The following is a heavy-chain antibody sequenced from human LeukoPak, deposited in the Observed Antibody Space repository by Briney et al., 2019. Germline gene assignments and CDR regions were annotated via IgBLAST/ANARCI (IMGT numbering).Heavy chain of an antibody. CDR3: ARRRAPGAFDI. Sequence: GGSLRLSCAASGFTFSDYYMSWIRQAPGKGLEWVSHISSSGSTIYYADSVKGRFTISRDNAKNSLYLQMNSLRAEDTAVYYCARRRAPGAFDIWGQGTMVTVSS. V-gene: IGHV3-11*01. J-gene: IGHJ3*02. CDR2: ISSSGSTI. CDR1: GFTFSDYY.